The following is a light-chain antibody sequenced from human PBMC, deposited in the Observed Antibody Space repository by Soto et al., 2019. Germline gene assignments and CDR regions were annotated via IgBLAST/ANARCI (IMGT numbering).Light chain of an antibody. J-gene: IGKJ2*01. CDR3: QKRSNWPPAT. V-gene: IGKV3-11*01. CDR1: QSVSSY. Sequence: EIVLTQSPATLSLSPGERATLSCRASQSVSSYLAWYQQKPGQAPRLLIYDASNRATGIPARFSGSGSGTEFTVTISNLEPEDFAVYDCQKRSNWPPATFGQGTKLEIK. CDR2: DAS.